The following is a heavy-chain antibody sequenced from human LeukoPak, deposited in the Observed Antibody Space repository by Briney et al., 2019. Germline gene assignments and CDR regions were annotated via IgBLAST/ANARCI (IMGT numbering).Heavy chain of an antibody. J-gene: IGHJ6*03. Sequence: SETLSLTCAVYGGSFSGYYWSWIRQPPGKGLEWIGEINHSGSTNYNPSLKSRVTISVDTSKNQFSLKLSSVTAADTAVYYCARSSSWHNYYYYYMDVWGKGTTVTISS. CDR3: ARSSSWHNYYYYYMDV. CDR2: INHSGST. V-gene: IGHV4-34*01. CDR1: GGSFSGYY. D-gene: IGHD6-13*01.